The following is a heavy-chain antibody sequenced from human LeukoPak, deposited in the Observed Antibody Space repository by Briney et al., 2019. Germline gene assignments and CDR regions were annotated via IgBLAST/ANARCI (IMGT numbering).Heavy chain of an antibody. CDR1: GYTFTSYY. Sequence: ASVKVSCKASGYTFTSYYMHWVRQAPGQGLEWMGWINTNTGNPTYAQGFTGRFVFSLDTSVSTAYLQISSLKAEDTAVYYCAREPLSSSWSYYYYYGMDVWGQGTTVTVSS. CDR3: AREPLSSSWSYYYYYGMDV. D-gene: IGHD6-13*01. CDR2: INTNTGNP. J-gene: IGHJ6*02. V-gene: IGHV7-4-1*02.